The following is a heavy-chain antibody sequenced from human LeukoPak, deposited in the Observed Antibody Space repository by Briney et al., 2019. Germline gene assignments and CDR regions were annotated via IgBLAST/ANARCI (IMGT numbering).Heavy chain of an antibody. Sequence: SETLSLTCVVYGGSFSGYYWSWIRQPPGEGLEWIGEIKHSGSTNYNPSLKSRVTISVDTSKNQFSLKLSSVTAADTAVYYCAITTVVTRVSYWGQGTLVTVSS. J-gene: IGHJ4*02. V-gene: IGHV4-34*01. CDR2: IKHSGST. CDR3: AITTVVTRVSY. CDR1: GGSFSGYY. D-gene: IGHD4-23*01.